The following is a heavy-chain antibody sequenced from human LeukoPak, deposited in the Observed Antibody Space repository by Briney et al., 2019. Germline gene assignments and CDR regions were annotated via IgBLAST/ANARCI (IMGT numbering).Heavy chain of an antibody. D-gene: IGHD1-1*01. J-gene: IGHJ6*03. Sequence: PGGSLRLSCAASGFTFSRYWMHWVRQGPGKGLVWVSRINTDGSSTSYADSVKGRFTISRDNAKDTLYLQMNSLRAEDTALYYCASLGELETSYYYYYMDVWGKGTTVTVSS. CDR2: INTDGSST. CDR1: GFTFSRYW. V-gene: IGHV3-74*01. CDR3: ASLGELETSYYYYYMDV.